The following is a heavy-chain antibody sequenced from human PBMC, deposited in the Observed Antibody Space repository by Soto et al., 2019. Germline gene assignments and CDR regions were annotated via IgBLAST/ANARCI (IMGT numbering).Heavy chain of an antibody. CDR2: ISSDGSEK. CDR3: AKGAVTTSLYYFDY. D-gene: IGHD4-17*01. V-gene: IGHV3-30*18. Sequence: QVQLVESGGGVVQPGGSLRLSCAASGFTFSTYGVHWVRQAPGKGLEWVAVISSDGSEKYYAGSVKGRVSISRDNSKSTLYLQMDRLRAEDKAVCYCAKGAVTTSLYYFDYWGQGTLVTVSS. CDR1: GFTFSTYG. J-gene: IGHJ4*02.